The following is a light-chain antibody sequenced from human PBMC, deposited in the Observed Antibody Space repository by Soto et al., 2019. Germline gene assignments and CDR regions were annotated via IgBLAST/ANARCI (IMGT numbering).Light chain of an antibody. Sequence: QSALPQPASVSGSPGQSITISCTGSSSDVGGYNYVSWYQQHPGRAPKVIIYEVSNRPSGVSHRFSGSKSGNTASLTISGLQADDEADYYCCSYTDTSTRVFGGGTKVNVL. V-gene: IGLV2-14*01. CDR1: SSDVGGYNY. J-gene: IGLJ2*01. CDR3: CSYTDTSTRV. CDR2: EVS.